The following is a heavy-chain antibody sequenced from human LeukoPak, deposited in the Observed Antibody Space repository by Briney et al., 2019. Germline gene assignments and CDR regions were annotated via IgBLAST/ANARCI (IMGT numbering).Heavy chain of an antibody. D-gene: IGHD4-17*01. Sequence: GGSLRLSCAASGFTVRNTYISWGRQAPGKGLEWVSVIYSGGGTYYAESVKGRFTVSRDTSKNTLYLQMNSLRAEDTAIYYCVKDDRRYGDYGYFDHWGQGALVTVSS. V-gene: IGHV3-66*01. CDR3: VKDDRRYGDYGYFDH. J-gene: IGHJ4*02. CDR1: GFTVRNTY. CDR2: IYSGGGT.